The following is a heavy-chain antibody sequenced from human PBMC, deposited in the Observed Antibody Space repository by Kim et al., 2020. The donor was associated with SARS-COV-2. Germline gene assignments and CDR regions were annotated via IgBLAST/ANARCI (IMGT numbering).Heavy chain of an antibody. Sequence: SETLSLTCAVYGGSFSGYYWSWIRQPPGKGLEWIGEINHSGSTNYNPSLKSRVTISVDTSKNQFSLKLSSVTAADTAVYYCARVKGGQYYYDSSGYYSLNWFDPWGQGTLVTVSS. CDR3: ARVKGGQYYYDSSGYYSLNWFDP. J-gene: IGHJ5*02. V-gene: IGHV4-34*01. CDR2: INHSGST. CDR1: GGSFSGYY. D-gene: IGHD3-22*01.